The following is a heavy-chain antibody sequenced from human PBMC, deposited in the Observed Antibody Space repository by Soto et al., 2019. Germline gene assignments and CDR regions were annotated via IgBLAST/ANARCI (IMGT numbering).Heavy chain of an antibody. Sequence: SVKVSCKASGGTFSSYAISWVRQAPGQGLEWMGGIIPIFGTANYAQKFQGRVTITADESTSTAYMELSSLRSEDTAVYYCASLRSGYSYGYYYYYGMDVWGQGTTVTVSS. CDR2: IIPIFGTA. J-gene: IGHJ6*02. CDR3: ASLRSGYSYGYYYYYGMDV. CDR1: GGTFSSYA. V-gene: IGHV1-69*13. D-gene: IGHD5-18*01.